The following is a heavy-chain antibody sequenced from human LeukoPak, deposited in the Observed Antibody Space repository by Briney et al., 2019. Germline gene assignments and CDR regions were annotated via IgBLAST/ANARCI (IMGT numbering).Heavy chain of an antibody. V-gene: IGHV4-39*07. Sequence: PSETLSLTCTVSGGSISSSSYYWGWIRQPPGKGLEWIGSIYYSGSTYYNPSLKSRVTISVDTSKNQFSLKLSSVTAADTAVYYCARVTPYYDSSGYYYGPQYYFDYWGQGTLVTVSS. J-gene: IGHJ4*02. D-gene: IGHD3-22*01. CDR2: IYYSGST. CDR1: GGSISSSSYY. CDR3: ARVTPYYDSSGYYYGPQYYFDY.